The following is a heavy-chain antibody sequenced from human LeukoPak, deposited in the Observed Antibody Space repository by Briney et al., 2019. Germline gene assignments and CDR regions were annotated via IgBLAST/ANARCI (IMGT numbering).Heavy chain of an antibody. CDR3: ARDTITFGGVIAQYYFDY. CDR2: IYTSGST. J-gene: IGHJ4*02. CDR1: GGSISSGSYY. D-gene: IGHD3-16*02. Sequence: PSQTLPLTCTVSGGSISSGSYYWSWIRQPAGKGLEWIGRIYTSGSTNYNPSLKSRVTISVDTSKNQFSLKLSSVTAADTAVYYCARDTITFGGVIAQYYFDYWGQGTLVTVSS. V-gene: IGHV4-61*02.